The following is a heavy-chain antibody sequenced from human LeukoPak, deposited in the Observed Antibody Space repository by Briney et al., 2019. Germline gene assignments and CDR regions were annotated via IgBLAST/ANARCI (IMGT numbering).Heavy chain of an antibody. J-gene: IGHJ2*01. V-gene: IGHV1-69*13. CDR3: ARVLPYYGENNWYFDL. D-gene: IGHD4-17*01. CDR1: GYTFTSYY. Sequence: GASVKVSCKASGYTFTSYYMHWVRQAPGQGLEWMGGIIPIFGTANYAQKFQGRVTITADESTSTAYMELSSLRSEDTAVYYCARVLPYYGENNWYFDLWGRGTLVTVSS. CDR2: IIPIFGTA.